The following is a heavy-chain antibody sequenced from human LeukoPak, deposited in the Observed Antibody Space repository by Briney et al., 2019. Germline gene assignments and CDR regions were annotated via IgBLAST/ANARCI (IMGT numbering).Heavy chain of an antibody. Sequence: SETLSLTCTVSGGSISSSSYYWGWIRQPPGKGLEWIGTIYYSGSTYYNPSLKSRVTISVDTSKNQSSLKLSSVTAADTAVYYCATTAGYCSGGSCYFWGQGTLVTVSS. CDR1: GGSISSSSYY. CDR2: IYYSGST. D-gene: IGHD2-15*01. CDR3: ATTAGYCSGGSCYF. V-gene: IGHV4-39*01. J-gene: IGHJ4*02.